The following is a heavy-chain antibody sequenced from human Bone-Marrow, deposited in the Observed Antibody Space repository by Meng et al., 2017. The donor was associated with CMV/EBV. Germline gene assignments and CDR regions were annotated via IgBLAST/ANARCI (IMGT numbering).Heavy chain of an antibody. D-gene: IGHD1-7*01. CDR2: IGADSTTM. CDR1: GFTFSAYS. J-gene: IGHJ5*02. CDR3: ARFITGTLRPNCFDP. V-gene: IGHV3-48*04. Sequence: GGSLRLSCAASGFTFSAYSMNWVRQAPGKGLEWVSYIGADSTTMYYADSVKGRFTISRDNAKNSQYLQMNSLRAEDTAVYYCARFITGTLRPNCFDPWGQGTLVTVSS.